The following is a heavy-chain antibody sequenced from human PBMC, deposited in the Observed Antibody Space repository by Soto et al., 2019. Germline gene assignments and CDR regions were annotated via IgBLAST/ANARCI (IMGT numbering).Heavy chain of an antibody. CDR2: IIPILGIA. CDR3: ARGRDDILDWQYYYGMDV. V-gene: IGHV1-69*02. Sequence: GASVKVSCKASGGTFSSYTISWVRQAPGQGLEWMGRIIPILGIANYAQKFQGRVTITADKSTSTAYMELSSLRSEDTAVYYCARGRDDILDWQYYYGMDVWGQGTTVTVSS. J-gene: IGHJ6*02. D-gene: IGHD3-9*01. CDR1: GGTFSSYT.